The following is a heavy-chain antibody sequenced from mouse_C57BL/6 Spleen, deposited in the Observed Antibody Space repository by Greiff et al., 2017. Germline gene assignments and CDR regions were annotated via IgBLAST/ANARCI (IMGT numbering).Heavy chain of an antibody. CDR3: ARSRDYDVGY. D-gene: IGHD2-4*01. CDR2: IDPSDSYT. V-gene: IGHV1-50*01. J-gene: IGHJ2*01. Sequence: QVQLQQPGAELVKPGASVKLSCKASGYTFTSYWMQWVKQRPGQGLEWIGEIDPSDSYTNYNQKFKGKATLTVATSSSTAYMQLSSLTSEDSAVYYCARSRDYDVGYWGQGTTLTVSS. CDR1: GYTFTSYW.